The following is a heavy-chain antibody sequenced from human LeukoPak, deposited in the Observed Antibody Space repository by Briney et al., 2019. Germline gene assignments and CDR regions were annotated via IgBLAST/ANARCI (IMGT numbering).Heavy chain of an antibody. CDR1: GGSISSGGYY. V-gene: IGHV4-31*03. J-gene: IGHJ4*02. CDR2: IYYSGST. CDR3: ARMAAADYYFDY. Sequence: SETLSLTCTVSGGSISSGGYYWSWIRQHPGKGLEWIGYIYYSGSTNYNPSLKSRVTISVDKSKNKFSLKLSSVTAADTAVYYCARMAAADYYFDYWGQGTLVTVSS. D-gene: IGHD6-13*01.